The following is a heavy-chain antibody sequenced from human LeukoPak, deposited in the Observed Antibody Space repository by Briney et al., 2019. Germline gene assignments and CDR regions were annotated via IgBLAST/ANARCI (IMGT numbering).Heavy chain of an antibody. CDR3: ASLTVVVPAANNWYFDL. D-gene: IGHD2-2*01. CDR1: GFTFSRYW. CDR2: IKQDGNEK. V-gene: IGHV3-7*01. J-gene: IGHJ2*01. Sequence: GGSLRLSCVASGFTFSRYWMTWVRQAPGKGLEWVANIKQDGNEKHYADSVKGRFTISRDNAKNTLYLQMNSLRAEDTAVYYCASLTVVVPAANNWYFDLWGRGTLVTVSS.